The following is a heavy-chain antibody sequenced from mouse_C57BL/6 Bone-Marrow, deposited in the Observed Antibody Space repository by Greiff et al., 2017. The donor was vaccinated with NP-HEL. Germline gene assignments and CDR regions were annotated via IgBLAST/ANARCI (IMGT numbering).Heavy chain of an antibody. CDR2: INSDGGST. D-gene: IGHD2-5*01. J-gene: IGHJ1*03. CDR1: EYEFPSHD. CDR3: ARRRVTTDWYFDV. V-gene: IGHV5-2*01. Sequence: EVHLVESGGGLVQPGESLKLSCESNEYEFPSHDMSWVRKTPEKRLALVAAINSDGGSTYYPDTMERRFIISRDNTKKTLYLQMSSLRSEDTALYYCARRRVTTDWYFDVWGTGTTVTVSS.